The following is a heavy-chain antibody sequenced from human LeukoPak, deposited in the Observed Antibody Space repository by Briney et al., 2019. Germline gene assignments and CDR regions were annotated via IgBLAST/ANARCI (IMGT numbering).Heavy chain of an antibody. CDR1: GGSISSYY. CDR3: ARDKVGATFDY. CDR2: IYYTGST. V-gene: IGHV4-59*01. J-gene: IGHJ4*02. Sequence: PSETLSLTCTVSGGSISSYYWSWIRQPPGKGLEWIGYIYYTGSTNYNPSLKSRVTISVDTSKNQFSLKLSSVTAADTAVYYCARDKVGATFDYWGQGTLVTVSS. D-gene: IGHD1-26*01.